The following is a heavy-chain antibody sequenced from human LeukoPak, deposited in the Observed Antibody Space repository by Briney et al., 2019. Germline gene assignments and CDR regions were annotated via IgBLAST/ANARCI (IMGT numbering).Heavy chain of an antibody. CDR3: VYCSGGNCFYAVRGWTY. CDR2: ISYDETNK. CDR1: GFTFSSYG. V-gene: IGHV3-30*03. J-gene: IGHJ4*02. D-gene: IGHD2-15*01. Sequence: GGSLRLSCAASGFTFSSYGMHWVRQAPGEGLEWVAVISYDETNKYYADSVKGRFTISRDNSKNTVYLQMDSLRTDDTAVYYCVYCSGGNCFYAVRGWTYWGQGTLVTVSS.